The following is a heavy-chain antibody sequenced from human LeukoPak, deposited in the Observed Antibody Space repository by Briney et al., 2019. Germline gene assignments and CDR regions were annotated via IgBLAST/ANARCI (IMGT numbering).Heavy chain of an antibody. J-gene: IGHJ4*02. CDR3: ARGHLYSSGWYDLYYFDY. CDR1: GYTFTSYD. CDR2: MNPNNGNT. D-gene: IGHD6-19*01. Sequence: ASVKVSCKASGYTFTSYDINWVRQATGQGLEWMGWMNPNNGNTGYAQKFQGRVTMTRNTSISTAYMELSSLRSEDTAVYYCARGHLYSSGWYDLYYFDYWGQGTLVTVSS. V-gene: IGHV1-8*01.